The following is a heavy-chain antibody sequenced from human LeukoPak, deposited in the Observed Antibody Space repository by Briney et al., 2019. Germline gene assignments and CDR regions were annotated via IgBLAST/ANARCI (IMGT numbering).Heavy chain of an antibody. CDR2: IKEDGSVR. CDR3: ATEGTDGRGSFGWFDS. V-gene: IGHV3-7*01. Sequence: GGSLRLSCATSGFTFTNYWMTWVRQAPGKGLEWVANIKEDGSVRYYVDSVKGRFTISRDNAKNSLYLQLNSLRVEDTAVYYCATEGTDGRGSFGWFDSWGQGALVTVSS. D-gene: IGHD3-10*01. J-gene: IGHJ5*01. CDR1: GFTFTNYW.